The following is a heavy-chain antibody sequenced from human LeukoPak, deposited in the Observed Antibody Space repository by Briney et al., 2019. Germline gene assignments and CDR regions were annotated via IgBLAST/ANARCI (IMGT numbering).Heavy chain of an antibody. J-gene: IGHJ4*02. V-gene: IGHV3-30*02. CDR1: GFTFSSYG. D-gene: IGHD3-16*02. CDR2: IRYDGSNK. CDR3: AKDPRGGMITFGGVIVDY. Sequence: GGSLRLSCAASGFTFSSYGMHWVRQAPGKGLEWVAFIRYDGSNKYYADSVKGRFTISRDNSKNTLYLQMNSLRAEDTAVYYCAKDPRGGMITFGGVIVDYWGQGTLVTVSS.